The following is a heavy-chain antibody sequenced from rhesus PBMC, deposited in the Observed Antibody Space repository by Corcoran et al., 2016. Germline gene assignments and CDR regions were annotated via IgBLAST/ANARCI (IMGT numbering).Heavy chain of an antibody. D-gene: IGHD5-30*01. CDR3: ARFADTAGTRGYFDI. Sequence: QVQLQESGPGLVKPSETLSLTCAVSGGSSSSYWWGWIREPPGRGLEWIGSIYGSGRSTESNPSLQSRATISRDTSKNQFSLKLSSVTAADTAVYYCARFADTAGTRGYFDIWGPGTPITISS. CDR2: IYGSGRST. CDR1: GGSSSSYW. J-gene: IGHJ2*01. V-gene: IGHV4-160*01.